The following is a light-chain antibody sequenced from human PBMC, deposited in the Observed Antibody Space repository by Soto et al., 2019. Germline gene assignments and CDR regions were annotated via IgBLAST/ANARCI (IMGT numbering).Light chain of an antibody. Sequence: EIVLTQSPGTLSLSPGERATLSCGASQSVNRKYLAWYQQKVGQAPRLLIYGASSRASGIPDRFSGSGSGTHFTLTISRMDPEDFAVYYCQHYGSAPYTFGQGTKLEIK. CDR2: GAS. CDR1: QSVNRKY. V-gene: IGKV3-20*01. J-gene: IGKJ2*01. CDR3: QHYGSAPYT.